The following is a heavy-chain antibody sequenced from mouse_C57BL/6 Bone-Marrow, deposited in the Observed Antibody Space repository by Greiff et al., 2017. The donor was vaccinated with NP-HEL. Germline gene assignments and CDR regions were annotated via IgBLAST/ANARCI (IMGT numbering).Heavy chain of an antibody. CDR1: GYSITSGYY. CDR3: ARGGDSSGYLYAMDY. CDR2: ISYDGSN. D-gene: IGHD3-2*02. V-gene: IGHV3-6*01. Sequence: EVKLQESGPGLVKPSQSLSLTCSVTGYSITSGYYWNWIRQFPGNKLEWMGYISYDGSNNYNPSLKNRISITRDTSKNQFFLKLNSVTTEDTATYYCARGGDSSGYLYAMDYWGQGTSVTVSS. J-gene: IGHJ4*01.